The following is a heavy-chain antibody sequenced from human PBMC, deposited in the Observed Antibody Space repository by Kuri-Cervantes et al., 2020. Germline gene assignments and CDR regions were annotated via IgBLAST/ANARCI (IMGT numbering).Heavy chain of an antibody. V-gene: IGHV3-48*04. CDR2: ISSDGTIK. J-gene: IGHJ6*02. Sequence: GGSLRLSCAASGFSFSSYSMTWVRRTPGKGLECISYISSDGTIKHHADSVQGRFTISRDNAKNSLYLQMNSLRAEDTAVYYCARDGRGQQYYYGMDVWGQGTTVTVSS. D-gene: IGHD6-13*01. CDR1: GFSFSSYS. CDR3: ARDGRGQQYYYGMDV.